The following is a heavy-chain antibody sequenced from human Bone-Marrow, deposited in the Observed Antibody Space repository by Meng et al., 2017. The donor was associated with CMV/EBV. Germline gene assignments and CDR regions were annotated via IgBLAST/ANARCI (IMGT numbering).Heavy chain of an antibody. CDR1: GFTFSSYE. J-gene: IGHJ4*02. CDR3: SRDYRSVVDY. Sequence: GGSLRLSCAASGFTFSSYEMNWVRQAPGKGLEWVSYISSSGSSIYYADSVKGRFTISRDNAKNSLNLQMNSLRAEDTAVYYCSRDYRSVVDYWGQGTLVTVSS. CDR2: ISSSGSSI. D-gene: IGHD4-23*01. V-gene: IGHV3-48*03.